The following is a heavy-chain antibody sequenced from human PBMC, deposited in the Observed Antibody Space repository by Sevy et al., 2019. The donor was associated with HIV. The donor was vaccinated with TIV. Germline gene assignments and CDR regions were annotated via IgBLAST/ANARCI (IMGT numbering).Heavy chain of an antibody. CDR2: VYYSGST. V-gene: IGHV4-39*01. CDR3: ANQPLTLISPPDS. D-gene: IGHD2-2*01. CDR1: GDSISNSRYY. Sequence: SETLSLTCTVSGDSISNSRYYWGWIRQPPGKGLEWIGSVYYSGSTYYNPSLKSRVTLSIDTSKNPFLLKVNSVTATDTAVYYCANQPLTLISPPDSWGQGTLVTVSS. J-gene: IGHJ4*02.